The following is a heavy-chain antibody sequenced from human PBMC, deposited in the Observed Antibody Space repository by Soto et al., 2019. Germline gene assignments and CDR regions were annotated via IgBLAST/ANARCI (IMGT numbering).Heavy chain of an antibody. J-gene: IGHJ5*02. D-gene: IGHD5-18*01. CDR3: ARGARIQLWFHWFDP. V-gene: IGHV3-7*03. CDR1: GFTFSSYW. CDR2: IKQDGSEK. Sequence: GGSLRLSCAASGFTFSSYWMSWVRQAPGKGLEWVANIKQDGSEKYYVDSVKGRFTISRDNAKNSLYLQMNSLRAEDTAVYYCARGARIQLWFHWFDPWGQGTLVTAPQ.